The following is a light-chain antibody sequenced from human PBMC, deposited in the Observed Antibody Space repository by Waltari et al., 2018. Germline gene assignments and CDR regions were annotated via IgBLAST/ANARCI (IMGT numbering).Light chain of an antibody. V-gene: IGKV1-39*01. CDR2: AAS. Sequence: DIQMTQSPSSLSASVEARVATTCRASQSINNYVNWYQQKPGQAPKLLIFAASTLQTGVPSRFSGSGSGTDFTLTISSLQPEDFATYYCQQSYNNPRAFGQGTKVESK. J-gene: IGKJ1*01. CDR3: QQSYNNPRA. CDR1: QSINNY.